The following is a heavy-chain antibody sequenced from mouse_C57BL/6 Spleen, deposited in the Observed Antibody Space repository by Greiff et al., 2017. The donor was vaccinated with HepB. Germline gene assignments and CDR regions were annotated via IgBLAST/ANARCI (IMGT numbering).Heavy chain of an antibody. CDR3: ARWDGSRMYY. Sequence: QVQLQQPGAELVRPGSSVKLSCKASGYTFTSYWMHWVKQRPIQGLEWIGNIDPSDSETHYNQKFKDKATLTVDKSSSTAYIQLSSLTSEDSAVYDCARWDGSRMYYWGQRTSVTVSS. J-gene: IGHJ4*01. CDR2: IDPSDSET. CDR1: GYTFTSYW. D-gene: IGHD1-1*01. V-gene: IGHV1-52*01.